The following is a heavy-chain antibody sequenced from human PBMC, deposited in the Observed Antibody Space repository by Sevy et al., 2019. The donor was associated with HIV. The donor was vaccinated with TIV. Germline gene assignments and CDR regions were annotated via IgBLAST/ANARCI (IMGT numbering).Heavy chain of an antibody. V-gene: IGHV4-59*01. Sequence: SETLSLSCTVSGGSISSYYWSWIRQPPGKGLEWIGYIYYSGSTNYNPSLKSRVTISVDTSKNQFSLTLSSVTAADPAVYYYSRDPYSSSFFHYFDYWGQGTLVTVSS. CDR3: SRDPYSSSFFHYFDY. D-gene: IGHD6-6*01. J-gene: IGHJ4*02. CDR1: GGSISSYY. CDR2: IYYSGST.